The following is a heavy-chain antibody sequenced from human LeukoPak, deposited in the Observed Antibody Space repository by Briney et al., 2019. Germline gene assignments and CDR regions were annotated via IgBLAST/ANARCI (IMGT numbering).Heavy chain of an antibody. CDR3: ARTTEGGYTYGYFYYYYMDV. Sequence: SETLSLTCAVSGGSISSSNCWSWVRQPPGKGLEWIGQIYHSGSTTYNPSLKSRVTISVDKSKNQFSLKLTSVTAADTAVYYCARTTEGGYTYGYFYYYYMDVWGKGTTVTISS. CDR2: IYHSGST. D-gene: IGHD5-18*01. J-gene: IGHJ6*03. CDR1: GGSISSSNC. V-gene: IGHV4-4*02.